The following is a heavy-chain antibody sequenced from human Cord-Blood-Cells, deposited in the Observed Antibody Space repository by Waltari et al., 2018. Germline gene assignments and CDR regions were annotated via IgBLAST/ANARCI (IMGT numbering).Heavy chain of an antibody. V-gene: IGHV4-30-2*01. CDR1: GCSISSGGYS. Sequence: QLQLPESGSGLVKPSQTLSFTCAVSGCSISSGGYSWSWIRQPPGKGLEWIGYIYHSGSTYYNPSLKSRVTISVDRSKNQFSLKLSSVTAADTAVYYCARAVESYCSSTSCYTYYFDYWGQGTLVTVSS. D-gene: IGHD2-2*02. J-gene: IGHJ4*02. CDR2: IYHSGST. CDR3: ARAVESYCSSTSCYTYYFDY.